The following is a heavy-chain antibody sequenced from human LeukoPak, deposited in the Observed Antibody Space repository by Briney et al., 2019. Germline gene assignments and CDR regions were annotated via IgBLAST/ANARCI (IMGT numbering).Heavy chain of an antibody. Sequence: SETLSLTCAVYGGSFSGYYWSWIRQPPGKGLEWIGEINHSGSTNYNPSLKSRVTISVDTSKNQFSLKLSSVTAADTAVYYCVRGNNYFDYWGQGTLVTVSS. CDR2: INHSGST. CDR3: VRGNNYFDY. CDR1: GGSFSGYY. J-gene: IGHJ4*02. D-gene: IGHD1/OR15-1a*01. V-gene: IGHV4-34*01.